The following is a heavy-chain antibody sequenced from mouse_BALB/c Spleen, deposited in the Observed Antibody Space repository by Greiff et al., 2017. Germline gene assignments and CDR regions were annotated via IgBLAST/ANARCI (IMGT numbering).Heavy chain of an antibody. CDR2: IWAGGST. Sequence: QVQLQQSGPGLVAPSQSLSITCTVSGFSLTSYGVHWVRQPPGKGLEWLGVIWAGGSTNCNSALMSRLSISKDNSKSQVFLKMNSLQTDDTAMYYCARDTTVVATRAYWGQGTLVTVSA. CDR1: GFSLTSYG. D-gene: IGHD1-1*01. J-gene: IGHJ3*01. CDR3: ARDTTVVATRAY. V-gene: IGHV2-9*02.